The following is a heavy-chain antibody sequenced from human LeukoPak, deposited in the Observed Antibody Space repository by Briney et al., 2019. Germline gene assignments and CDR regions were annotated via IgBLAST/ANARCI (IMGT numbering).Heavy chain of an antibody. J-gene: IGHJ4*02. D-gene: IGHD6-13*01. CDR2: IYYSVTT. V-gene: IGHV4-59*01. CDR3: ARAGSSWSFDY. Sequence: SETLSLTCTVSGGSISSYYWSWIRQPPGKGLEWIGYIYYSVTTNYNPSLKSRVTISVDTSENQLSLNVSSVTAADTAVYYCARAGSSWSFDYWGQGTLVTVSS. CDR1: GGSISSYY.